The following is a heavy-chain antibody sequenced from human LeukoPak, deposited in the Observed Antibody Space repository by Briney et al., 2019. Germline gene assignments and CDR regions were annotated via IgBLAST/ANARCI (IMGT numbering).Heavy chain of an antibody. D-gene: IGHD5-24*01. Sequence: GGSLRLSCAASGFTFSSYWMSWVRQAPGRGLEWVANIKQDGSEKYYVDSVKGRFTISRDNAKNSLYLQMNSLRVEDTAVYYCARETPRRGETRDGYRWGQGTVVTVSS. V-gene: IGHV3-7*01. CDR1: GFTFSSYW. J-gene: IGHJ4*02. CDR3: ARETPRRGETRDGYR. CDR2: IKQDGSEK.